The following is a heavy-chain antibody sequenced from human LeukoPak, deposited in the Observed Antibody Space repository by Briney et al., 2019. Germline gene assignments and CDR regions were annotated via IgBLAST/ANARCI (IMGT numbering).Heavy chain of an antibody. CDR1: GFTFGNYA. V-gene: IGHV3-23*01. CDR3: AKGWGALDY. D-gene: IGHD1-26*01. J-gene: IGHJ4*02. CDR2: ITSGGGST. Sequence: GGSLRLSCAASGFTFGNYAMSWVRQPPGKGLEWVSLITSGGGSTYYADSVKGRFTISRDNPTDTLSLRMNSLRVEDTAVYYCAKGWGALDYWGQGTLVTVSS.